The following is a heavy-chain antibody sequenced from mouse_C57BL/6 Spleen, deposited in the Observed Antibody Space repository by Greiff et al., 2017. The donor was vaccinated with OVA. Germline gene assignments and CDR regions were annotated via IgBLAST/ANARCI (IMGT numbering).Heavy chain of an antibody. J-gene: IGHJ4*01. V-gene: IGHV1-53*01. Sequence: VQLQQPGTELVKPGASVKLSCKASGYTFTSYGMHWVKQRPGQGLEWIGNINPSSGGTNYNEKFKSKATLTVDKSSSTAYMQLSSLTSEDSAVYYCARSTTVGNAIDYWGQGTSVTVSS. D-gene: IGHD1-1*01. CDR2: INPSSGGT. CDR1: GYTFTSYG. CDR3: ARSTTVGNAIDY.